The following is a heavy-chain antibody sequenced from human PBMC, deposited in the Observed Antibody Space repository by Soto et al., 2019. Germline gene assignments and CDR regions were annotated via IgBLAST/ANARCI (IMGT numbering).Heavy chain of an antibody. J-gene: IGHJ5*02. CDR1: GASFSSYY. V-gene: IGHV4-59*01. CDR3: AGAFITMVRGVVINWFDP. D-gene: IGHD3-10*01. CDR2: IYYNGNT. Sequence: QVQVQESGPGLVKPSETLALTCSVSGASFSSYYWSWIRQPPGKGLEWIGYIYYNGNTDYNPSLKSLVTRSVDTSKNQFFLKLTSVTAAGTAVYYCAGAFITMVRGVVINWFDPWGQGTLVTVSS.